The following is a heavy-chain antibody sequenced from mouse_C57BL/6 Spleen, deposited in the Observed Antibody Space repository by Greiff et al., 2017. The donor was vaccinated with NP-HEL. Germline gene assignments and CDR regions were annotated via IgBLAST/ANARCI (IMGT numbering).Heavy chain of an antibody. CDR1: GFTFSSYA. D-gene: IGHD2-1*01. CDR2: ISDGGSYT. V-gene: IGHV5-4*01. J-gene: IGHJ2*01. Sequence: EVKLQESGGGLVKPGGSLKLSCAASGFTFSSYAMSWVRQTPEKRLEWVATISDGGSYTYYPDNVKGRFTISRDNAKNNLYLQMSHLKSEDTAMYYCARDNGNSRGYFDYWGQGTTLTVSS. CDR3: ARDNGNSRGYFDY.